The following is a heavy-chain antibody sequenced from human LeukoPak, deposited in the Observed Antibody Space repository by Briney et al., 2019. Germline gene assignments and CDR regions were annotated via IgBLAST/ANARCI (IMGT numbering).Heavy chain of an antibody. Sequence: PSETLSLTCTVSGVSISSYYWSWIRQPPGKGLEWIGYIYYSGSTNYNPSLKSRVTISVDTSKNQFSLKLSSVTAADTAVYYCAAAYYDYVWGSYRSDFDYWGQGTLVTVSS. CDR2: IYYSGST. CDR1: GVSISSYY. D-gene: IGHD3-16*02. V-gene: IGHV4-59*01. J-gene: IGHJ4*02. CDR3: AAAYYDYVWGSYRSDFDY.